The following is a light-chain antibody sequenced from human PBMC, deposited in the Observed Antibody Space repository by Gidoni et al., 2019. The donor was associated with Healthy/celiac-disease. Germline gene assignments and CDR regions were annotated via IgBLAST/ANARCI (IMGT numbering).Light chain of an antibody. CDR1: QSVLYSSNNKNY. J-gene: IGKJ1*01. CDR2: WAS. V-gene: IGKV4-1*01. CDR3: QQYYSTPRT. Sequence: DIVMTQSPDPLAVSLGERATINCKSSQSVLYSSNNKNYLAWYQQKPGQPPKLLIYWASTRESGVPDRFSGSGSGTDFTLTISSLHAEDVAVYYCQQYYSTPRTFGQGTKVEIK.